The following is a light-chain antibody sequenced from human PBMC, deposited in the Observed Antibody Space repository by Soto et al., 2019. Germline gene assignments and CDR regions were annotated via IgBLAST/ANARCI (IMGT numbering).Light chain of an antibody. CDR1: QSVSSN. V-gene: IGKV3-15*01. J-gene: IGKJ1*01. CDR3: QQYNNWPPWT. CDR2: GAS. Sequence: EIVMTQSPATLSVSPGESATLSCRASQSVSSNLAWYQQKPGQAPRLFIYGASTRATGIPARFSGSGSGTEFTLTISSPQSEDFAVYYCQQYNNWPPWTFGQGTKVEIK.